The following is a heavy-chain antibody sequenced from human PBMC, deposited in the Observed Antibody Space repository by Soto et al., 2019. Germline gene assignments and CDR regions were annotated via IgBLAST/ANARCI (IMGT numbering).Heavy chain of an antibody. J-gene: IGHJ5*02. CDR3: ARDRRELGFLDP. D-gene: IGHD1-26*01. CDR1: GGTFSSYA. Sequence: QVQLVQSGAEVKKPGSSVKVSCKASGGTFSSYAISWVRQAPGQGLEWMGGIIPIFGTANYAQKIQGRVTNTADESTSTTYMELSSLISEDTAVYYCARDRRELGFLDPWGQGTLVTVSS. CDR2: IIPIFGTA. V-gene: IGHV1-69*01.